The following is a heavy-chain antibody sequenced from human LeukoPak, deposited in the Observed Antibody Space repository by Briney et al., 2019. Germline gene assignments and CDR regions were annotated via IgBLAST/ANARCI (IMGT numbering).Heavy chain of an antibody. CDR1: GFSFDDYG. CDR3: ASFPPYMVRTDAFDI. J-gene: IGHJ3*02. Sequence: GGSLRLSCAASGFSFDDYGINWVRQVPGKGLEWVSGINWNGGSTGYADSVKGRFTISRDNAKNSLYLQMNSLRAEDTALYHCASFPPYMVRTDAFDIWGQGTMVTVSS. V-gene: IGHV3-20*01. CDR2: INWNGGST. D-gene: IGHD3-10*01.